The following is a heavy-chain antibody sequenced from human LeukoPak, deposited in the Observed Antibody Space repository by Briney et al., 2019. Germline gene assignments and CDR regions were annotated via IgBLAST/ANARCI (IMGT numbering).Heavy chain of an antibody. V-gene: IGHV1-2*02. J-gene: IGHJ3*02. Sequence: ASVKVSCKASGYTFTGYYVHWVRQAPGQGLEWMGWINPNSGGTNYAQKFQGSVTMTRDTSISTAYMELSRLRSDDTAVYYCARLHGTHNAFDIWGQGTMVTVSS. D-gene: IGHD2-21*01. CDR1: GYTFTGYY. CDR2: INPNSGGT. CDR3: ARLHGTHNAFDI.